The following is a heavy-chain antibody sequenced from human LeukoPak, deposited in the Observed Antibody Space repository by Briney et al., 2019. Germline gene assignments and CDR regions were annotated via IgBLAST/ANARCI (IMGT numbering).Heavy chain of an antibody. Sequence: SQTLSLTCAVSGGSIRSGGYSWSWIRQPPGKGLEWIGYIYHSGSTYYNPSLKSRVTISVDRSKNQFSLKLSSVTAADTAVYYCARGRIGYCSSTSCGFDYWGQGTLVTVSS. CDR2: IYHSGST. V-gene: IGHV4-30-2*01. CDR3: ARGRIGYCSSTSCGFDY. J-gene: IGHJ4*02. D-gene: IGHD2-2*01. CDR1: GGSIRSGGYS.